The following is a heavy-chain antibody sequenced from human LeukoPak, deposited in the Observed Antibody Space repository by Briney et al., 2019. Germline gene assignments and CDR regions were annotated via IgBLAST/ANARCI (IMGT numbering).Heavy chain of an antibody. CDR2: VTGSGSAT. V-gene: IGHV3-23*01. CDR1: GFTFGSYA. CDR3: AKAMSTVMGGTDY. D-gene: IGHD4-17*01. Sequence: GGSLRLSCAASGFTFGSYAMSWARQASGKGLEWVSTVTGSGSATYYADSVKGRFIISRDNSKNTLYLQMNSLRADDTALYYCAKAMSTVMGGTDYWGQGTLVTVSS. J-gene: IGHJ4*02.